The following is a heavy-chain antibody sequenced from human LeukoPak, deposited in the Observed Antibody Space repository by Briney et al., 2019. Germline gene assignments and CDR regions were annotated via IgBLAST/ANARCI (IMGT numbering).Heavy chain of an antibody. V-gene: IGHV3-30*04. CDR3: ARDWNYYGSGSYYNLYFDY. Sequence: PGRSLRLSCAASGFTFSSYATHWVRQAPGKGLEWVAVISYDGSNKYYADSVKGRFTISRDNSKNTLYLQMNSLRAEDTAVYYCARDWNYYGSGSYYNLYFDYWGQGTLVTVSS. CDR1: GFTFSSYA. CDR2: ISYDGSNK. D-gene: IGHD3-10*01. J-gene: IGHJ4*02.